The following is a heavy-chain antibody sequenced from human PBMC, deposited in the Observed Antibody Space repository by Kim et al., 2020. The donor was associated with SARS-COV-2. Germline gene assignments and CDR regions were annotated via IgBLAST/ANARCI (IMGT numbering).Heavy chain of an antibody. J-gene: IGHJ3*01. CDR3: AKWDGTFVAFDF. CDR2: IWYDGSKT. Sequence: GGSLRLSCAASGFTFSRHGMSWFRQAPGKGLEWVTLIWYDGSKTYYIESVKGRFTISRDNSNNILYLQMNGLRAEDTAVYYCAKWDGTFVAFDFWGQGTMVTVSS. CDR1: GFTFSRHG. D-gene: IGHD1-26*01. V-gene: IGHV3-33*06.